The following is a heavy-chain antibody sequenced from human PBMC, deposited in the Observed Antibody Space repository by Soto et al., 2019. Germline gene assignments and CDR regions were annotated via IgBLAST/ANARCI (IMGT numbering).Heavy chain of an antibody. D-gene: IGHD3-22*01. V-gene: IGHV1-69*01. Sequence: QVQLVQSGAEVKKPGSSVKVSCKASGGTFSSYTITWVRQAPGQGLEWMGGITPMFGTPNYAQKFQGRVTITADESTSTAYMELSSLRSEDTAMYFCARDGTLYDSSAYYYLYWGQGTLDTVSS. CDR3: ARDGTLYDSSAYYYLY. CDR1: GGTFSSYT. CDR2: ITPMFGTP. J-gene: IGHJ4*02.